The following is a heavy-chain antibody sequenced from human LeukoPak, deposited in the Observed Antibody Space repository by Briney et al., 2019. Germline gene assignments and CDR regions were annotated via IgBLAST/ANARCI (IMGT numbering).Heavy chain of an antibody. V-gene: IGHV3-66*01. CDR2: IYSGGST. J-gene: IGHJ6*02. CDR3: ARDHVVPSDGMDV. CDR1: GFTVSSYY. Sequence: GGSLRLSCSASGFTVSSYYMSWVRQAPGKGLEWVSVIYSGGSTYYADSVKGRFTISRDTPKNTVNLQMNSLRAGDTAVYYCARDHVVPSDGMDVWGQGTTVTVSS. D-gene: IGHD3-10*02.